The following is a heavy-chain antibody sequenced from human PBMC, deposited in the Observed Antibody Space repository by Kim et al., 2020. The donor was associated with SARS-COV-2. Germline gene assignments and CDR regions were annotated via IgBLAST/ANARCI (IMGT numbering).Heavy chain of an antibody. D-gene: IGHD3-3*01. V-gene: IGHV3-23*01. CDR3: AKRPSRGGGIFGVVIPTHAVQFDY. CDR1: GFTFSSYA. Sequence: GGSLRLSCAASGFTFSSYAMSWVRQAPGKGLEWVSAISGSGGSTYYADSVKGRFTISRDNSKNTLYLQMNSLRAEDTAVYYCAKRPSRGGGIFGVVIPTHAVQFDYWGQGTLVTVSS. J-gene: IGHJ4*02. CDR2: ISGSGGST.